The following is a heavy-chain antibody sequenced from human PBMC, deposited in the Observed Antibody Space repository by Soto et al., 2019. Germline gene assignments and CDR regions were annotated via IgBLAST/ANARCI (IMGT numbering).Heavy chain of an antibody. V-gene: IGHV3-30*03. CDR3: EDQCPPYYFDY. D-gene: IGHD2-2*01. Sequence: PGGSLRLSCAASGFTFSSYGMHWVRQAPGKGLEWVAVISYDGSNKYYADSVKGRFTISRDNSKNTLYRQMNSLRAEDTAVYYCEDQCPPYYFDYWRQRTLVTVCS. J-gene: IGHJ4*02. CDR1: GFTFSSYG. CDR2: ISYDGSNK.